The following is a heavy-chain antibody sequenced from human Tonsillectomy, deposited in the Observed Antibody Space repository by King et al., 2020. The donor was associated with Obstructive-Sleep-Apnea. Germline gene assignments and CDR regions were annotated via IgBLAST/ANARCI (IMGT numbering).Heavy chain of an antibody. V-gene: IGHV3-30-3*01. J-gene: IGHJ4*02. CDR3: ARDRQLHFDY. CDR1: GFTFSSYA. D-gene: IGHD5-18*01. CDR2: ISYDGSNK. Sequence: QVQLVESGGGVVQPGRSLRLSCAASGFTFSSYAMHWVRQAPGKGLEWVAVISYDGSNKYYADSVTGRFTIARDNSKNTLYLQMNSLRAEDTAVYYCARDRQLHFDYWGQGTLVTVSS.